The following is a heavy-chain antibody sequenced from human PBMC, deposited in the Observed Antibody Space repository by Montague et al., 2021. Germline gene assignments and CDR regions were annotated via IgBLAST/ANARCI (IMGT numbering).Heavy chain of an antibody. CDR2: IYYNGST. D-gene: IGHD2-15*01. Sequence: SETLSLTCTVSGGSTSSTSYYWGWIRPPPGKELEFIGEIYYNGSTYHNPSLKSRVTVSIDTSKNQFSLKLISVTAAATAVYFCARSLSCKGGSCYSGSDPWGQGTLVTVSS. CDR3: ARSLSCKGGSCYSGSDP. CDR1: GGSTSSTSYY. V-gene: IGHV4-39*01. J-gene: IGHJ5*02.